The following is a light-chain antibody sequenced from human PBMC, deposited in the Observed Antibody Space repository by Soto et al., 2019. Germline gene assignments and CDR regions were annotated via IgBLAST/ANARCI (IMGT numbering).Light chain of an antibody. CDR1: QSISSW. V-gene: IGKV1-5*01. CDR2: DAS. J-gene: IGKJ1*01. Sequence: DIQMTQSPSTLSASVGDRVTLACRASQSISSWLAWYQQKPGKAPEVLIYDASSLESGVPSRFSGSGSGTEFTLTISSLQPDDFATYYCQQYNSYSTFGQGTKVDIK. CDR3: QQYNSYST.